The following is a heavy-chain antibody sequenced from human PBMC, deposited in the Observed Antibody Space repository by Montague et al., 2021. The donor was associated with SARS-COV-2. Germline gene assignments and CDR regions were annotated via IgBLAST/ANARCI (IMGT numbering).Heavy chain of an antibody. CDR2: IKQSGST. D-gene: IGHD3-22*01. CDR1: GGSFGDDH. J-gene: IGHJ4*02. V-gene: IGHV4-34*01. Sequence: SETLYLTCGVYGGSFGDDHWSWIRQPPGKGLELIGDIKQSGSTNYNPSPKSRVTISVDPSRNQFSLKLTSVTAADTAVYFCARGHLSVSMIVVVFTSASYYFDYWGQGVLVTVSS. CDR3: ARGHLSVSMIVVVFTSASYYFDY.